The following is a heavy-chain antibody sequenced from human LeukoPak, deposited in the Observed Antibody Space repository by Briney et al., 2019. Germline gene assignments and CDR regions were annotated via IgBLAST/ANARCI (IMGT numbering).Heavy chain of an antibody. CDR1: GFTFSSYA. CDR2: ISGSGGST. D-gene: IGHD6-19*01. J-gene: IGHJ6*02. Sequence: GGSLRLSCAASGFTFSSYAMSWVRQAPGKGLEWVSAISGSGGSTYYADSVKGRFTISRDNSKNTLYLQMNSLRAEDTAVYYCARRPLSSGPYYFGMDVWGQGTTVTVSS. V-gene: IGHV3-23*01. CDR3: ARRPLSSGPYYFGMDV.